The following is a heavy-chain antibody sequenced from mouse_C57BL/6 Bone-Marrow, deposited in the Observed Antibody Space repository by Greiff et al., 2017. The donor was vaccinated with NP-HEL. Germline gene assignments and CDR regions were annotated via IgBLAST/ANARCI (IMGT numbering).Heavy chain of an antibody. V-gene: IGHV1-66*01. D-gene: IGHD1-1*01. CDR2: IYPGSGNT. CDR3: ASPPYYYGSSPYYYAMDY. CDR1: GYSFTSYY. J-gene: IGHJ4*01. Sequence: QVQLQQSGPELVKPGASVKLSCKASGYSFTSYYIHWVKQRPGQGLEWIGWIYPGSGNTKYNEKFKGKATLTADTSSSTAYMQLSSLTSEDSAVYYCASPPYYYGSSPYYYAMDYWGQGTSVTVSS.